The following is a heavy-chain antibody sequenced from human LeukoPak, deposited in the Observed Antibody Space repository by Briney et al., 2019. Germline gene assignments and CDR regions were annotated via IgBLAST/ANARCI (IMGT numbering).Heavy chain of an antibody. V-gene: IGHV3-9*01. J-gene: IGHJ4*02. Sequence: GGSLRLSCAASGFTFDDYAMHWVRQAPGKGLEWVSGISWNSGSIGYADSVKGRFTISRDNAENSLYLQMNSLRPEDTALYYCAKGRYSGSYTGGFDYWGQGTLVTVSS. CDR2: ISWNSGSI. CDR1: GFTFDDYA. CDR3: AKGRYSGSYTGGFDY. D-gene: IGHD1-26*01.